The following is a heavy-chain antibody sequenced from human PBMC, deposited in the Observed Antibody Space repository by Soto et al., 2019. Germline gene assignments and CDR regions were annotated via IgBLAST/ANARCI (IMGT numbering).Heavy chain of an antibody. CDR3: ARGGLSGFYAFDI. Sequence: ASVKVSCKASGYTFTGYYMHWVRQAPGQGLEWMGWINPNSGGTNYAQKFQGWVTMTRDTSISTAYMELSRLRSDAAAVYYCARGGLSGFYAFDIWGQGTMVTVSS. CDR2: INPNSGGT. D-gene: IGHD3-9*01. CDR1: GYTFTGYY. J-gene: IGHJ3*02. V-gene: IGHV1-2*04.